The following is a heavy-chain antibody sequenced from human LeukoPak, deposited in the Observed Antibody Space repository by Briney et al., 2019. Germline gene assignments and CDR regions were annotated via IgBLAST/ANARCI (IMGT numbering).Heavy chain of an antibody. Sequence: GGSLRLSCAASGFTFSSYWMSWVRQAPGKGLEWVANIKQDGSEKYYVDSVKGRFTISRDNAKNSLYLQMNSLRAEDTAVYYCARAARFGYYYYMDVWGKGTTVTVSS. D-gene: IGHD3-10*01. J-gene: IGHJ6*03. CDR2: IKQDGSEK. CDR3: ARAARFGYYYYMDV. V-gene: IGHV3-7*04. CDR1: GFTFSSYW.